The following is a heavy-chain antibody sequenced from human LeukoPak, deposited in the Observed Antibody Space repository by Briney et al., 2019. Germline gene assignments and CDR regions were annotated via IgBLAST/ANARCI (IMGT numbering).Heavy chain of an antibody. J-gene: IGHJ4*02. D-gene: IGHD6-13*01. Sequence: GESLKISCNCSGYSFTTYWIGWVRQTPGKALEWMGIINPTDSNVRYNPSLQGQVTISVDKSIRTAYLQWSSLKASDPAMYYCARHRFVGSNSCPGYWGQATLVTAS. CDR1: GYSFTTYW. V-gene: IGHV5-51*01. CDR2: INPTDSNV. CDR3: ARHRFVGSNSCPGY.